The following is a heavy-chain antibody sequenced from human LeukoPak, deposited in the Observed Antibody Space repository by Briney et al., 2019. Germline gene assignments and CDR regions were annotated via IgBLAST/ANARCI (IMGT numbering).Heavy chain of an antibody. Sequence: GGSLRPSCAASGFTVSSNYMSWVRQAPGKGLEWVSVIYSGGNTYYADSVKGRFTISRDNSKNTVFLQMNGLRAEDTAVYYCAREGMGYGDHYFDYWGQGALVTVSS. CDR2: IYSGGNT. J-gene: IGHJ4*02. CDR3: AREGMGYGDHYFDY. D-gene: IGHD4-17*01. CDR1: GFTVSSNY. V-gene: IGHV3-53*01.